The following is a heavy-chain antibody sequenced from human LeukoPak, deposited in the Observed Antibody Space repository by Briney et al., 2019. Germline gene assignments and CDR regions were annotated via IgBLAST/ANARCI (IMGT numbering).Heavy chain of an antibody. CDR2: ISGSGGST. CDR3: AKAGDSSGWYWSWFDP. Sequence: GGSLILSCAASGFTFSSYAMSWVRQAPGKGLEWVSAISGSGGSTYYADSVKGRFTISRDNSKNTLYLQMNSLRAEDTAVYYCAKAGDSSGWYWSWFDPWGQGTLVTVSS. J-gene: IGHJ5*02. D-gene: IGHD6-13*01. CDR1: GFTFSSYA. V-gene: IGHV3-23*01.